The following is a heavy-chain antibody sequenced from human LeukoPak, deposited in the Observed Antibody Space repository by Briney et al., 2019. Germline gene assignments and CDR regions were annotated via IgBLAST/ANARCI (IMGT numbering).Heavy chain of an antibody. J-gene: IGHJ4*02. CDR1: GFTFNSHG. CDR2: IVYDGGYK. D-gene: IGHD3-9*01. Sequence: GGSLRLSCAASGFTFNSHGMHWVRQGPGKGPEWVAFIVYDGGYKYYADSAKGRFTISRDNSKNTLFLQMNSLRTEDTAVYYCAKVQSYYGILTGDPFDYWGQRTLVTVSS. V-gene: IGHV3-30*02. CDR3: AKVQSYYGILTGDPFDY.